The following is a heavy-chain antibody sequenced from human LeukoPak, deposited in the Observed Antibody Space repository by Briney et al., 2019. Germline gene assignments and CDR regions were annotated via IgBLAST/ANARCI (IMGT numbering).Heavy chain of an antibody. CDR1: GFTSSSDW. Sequence: GGSLRLSCAVSGFTSSSDWMSWVREAPGKGLESVANMNPDGSIRYYVASVKGRFTISRDNAMNSLHLQMNSLKAEDTAVYYCARGVGGDWFPDNWGQGTLVTVSS. J-gene: IGHJ4*02. V-gene: IGHV3-7*03. CDR2: MNPDGSIR. D-gene: IGHD3/OR15-3a*01. CDR3: ARGVGGDWFPDN.